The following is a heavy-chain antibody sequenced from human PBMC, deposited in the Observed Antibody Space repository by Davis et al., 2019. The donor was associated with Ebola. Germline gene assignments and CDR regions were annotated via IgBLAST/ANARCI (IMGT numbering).Heavy chain of an antibody. CDR3: ARLEQWLVPLDY. CDR1: GGSFSGYY. Sequence: SETLSLTCAVYGGSFSGYYWSWIRQPPGKGLEWLGEINYSGSANHNPSLKSRVTISLDKSKNQFSLKLSSVTAADTAVYYCARLEQWLVPLDYWGQGTLVTVSS. CDR2: INYSGSA. D-gene: IGHD6-19*01. V-gene: IGHV4-34*01. J-gene: IGHJ4*02.